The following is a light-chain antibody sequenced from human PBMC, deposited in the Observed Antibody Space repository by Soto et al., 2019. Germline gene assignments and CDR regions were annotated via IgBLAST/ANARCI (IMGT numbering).Light chain of an antibody. CDR1: QSISSN. V-gene: IGKV3-11*01. CDR3: QQRSNWPPIT. J-gene: IGKJ5*01. CDR2: DAS. Sequence: ETVMTQSPATLSVSPGERATLSCRASQSISSNLAWFQQKPGQAPRLLIYDASTMATGFPARFSGSGSGTDFTLTISSLEPEDFAVYYCQQRSNWPPITFGQGTRLEIK.